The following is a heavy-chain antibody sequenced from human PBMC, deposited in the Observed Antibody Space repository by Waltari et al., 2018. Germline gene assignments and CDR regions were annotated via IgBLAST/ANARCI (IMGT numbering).Heavy chain of an antibody. Sequence: QVQLQESGPGLVKPSQTLSLMCTVSGGSISRGDYQWSWIRQPPGKGLEWIGYIYYSGRTYYNPSLKSRVTISVDTSKNQFSLKLSSVTAADTAVYYCARVNEGTAAGNNWFDPWGQGTLVTVSS. CDR3: ARVNEGTAAGNNWFDP. V-gene: IGHV4-30-4*01. D-gene: IGHD6-13*01. CDR2: IYYSGRT. J-gene: IGHJ5*02. CDR1: GGSISRGDYQ.